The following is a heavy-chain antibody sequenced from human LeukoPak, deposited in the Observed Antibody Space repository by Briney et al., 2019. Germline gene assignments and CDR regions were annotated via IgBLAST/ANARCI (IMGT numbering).Heavy chain of an antibody. J-gene: IGHJ4*02. CDR2: ISSSSSTI. V-gene: IGHV3-48*04. CDR3: AREVITFGGVSFDY. Sequence: PGGSLRLSCAASGFTFSSYSMNWVRQAPGKGLEWVSYISSSSSTIYYADSVKGRFTISRDNAKNSLYLQMNSLRAEDTAVYYCAREVITFGGVSFDYWGQGTLVTVSS. D-gene: IGHD3-16*01. CDR1: GFTFSSYS.